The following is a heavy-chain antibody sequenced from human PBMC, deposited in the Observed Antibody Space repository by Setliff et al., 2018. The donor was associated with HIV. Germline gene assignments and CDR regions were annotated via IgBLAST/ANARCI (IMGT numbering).Heavy chain of an antibody. CDR2: IYYSGST. J-gene: IGHJ6*02. V-gene: IGHV4-39*07. CDR1: GGSISSSSSY. D-gene: IGHD2-8*01. CDR3: ARAPSCADSWCYMYYYYYYGMDV. Sequence: SETLSLTCTVSGGSISSSSSYWGWIRQPPGKGLEWIGRIYYSGSTYYNPSLKSRVTISVDTSKNQFSLRLNSVTAADTGVYYCARAPSCADSWCYMYYYYYYGMDVWGLGTTVTVSS.